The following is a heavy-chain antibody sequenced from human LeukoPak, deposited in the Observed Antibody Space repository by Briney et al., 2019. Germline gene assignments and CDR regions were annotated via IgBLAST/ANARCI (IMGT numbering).Heavy chain of an antibody. V-gene: IGHV3-11*01. CDR3: ARDPGYGGPSSGGMDV. CDR2: ISSSGSTI. D-gene: IGHD4-17*01. Sequence: GGSLRLSCAASGFTFSDYYMSWIRQAPGKGLEWVSYISSSGSTIYYADSVRGRFTISRDSAKNSLYLQMNSLGAEDTAVYYCARDPGYGGPSSGGMDVWGQGTTVTVSS. J-gene: IGHJ6*02. CDR1: GFTFSDYY.